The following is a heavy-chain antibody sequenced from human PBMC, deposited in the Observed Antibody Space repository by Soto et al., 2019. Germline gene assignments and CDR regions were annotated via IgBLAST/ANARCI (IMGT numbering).Heavy chain of an antibody. V-gene: IGHV1-69*13. J-gene: IGHJ5*02. CDR1: GGTFSSYA. D-gene: IGHD3-3*01. CDR3: ARQYPLTIFGVVTQGWFDP. CDR2: IIPIFGTA. Sequence: SVKVSCKASGGTFSSYAISWVRQAPGQGLEWMGGIIPIFGTANYAQKFQGRVTITADESTSTAYMELSSLRSEDTAVYYCARQYPLTIFGVVTQGWFDPWGQGTLVTVSS.